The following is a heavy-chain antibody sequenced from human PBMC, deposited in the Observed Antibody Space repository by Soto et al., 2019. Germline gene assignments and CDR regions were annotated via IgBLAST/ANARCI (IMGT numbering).Heavy chain of an antibody. CDR2: INHSGST. Sequence: SEPLSLTCAVSGGIFRGYYWSWIRQPPGKGLEWIGEINHSGSTNYNPSLKSRATISVDTSKNQFSLKLSSGTAADTAVYYWARGRCGWYYYNHGMDVWWEGNAVT. CDR1: GGIFRGYY. V-gene: IGHV4-34*01. D-gene: IGHD6-19*01. J-gene: IGHJ6*01. CDR3: ARGRCGWYYYNHGMDV.